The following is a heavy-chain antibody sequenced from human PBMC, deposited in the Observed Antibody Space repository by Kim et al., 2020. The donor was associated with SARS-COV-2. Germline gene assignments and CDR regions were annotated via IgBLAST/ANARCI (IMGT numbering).Heavy chain of an antibody. J-gene: IGHJ4*02. V-gene: IGHV4-59*01. D-gene: IGHD1-1*01. CDR1: GGSISSYY. Sequence: SETLSLTCTVSGGSISSYYWSWIRQPPGKGLEWIGYIYYSGSTNYNPSLKSRVTISVDTSKNQFSLKLSSVTAADTAVYYCARVYNSPRGNSYYFDYWGQGTLVTVSS. CDR2: IYYSGST. CDR3: ARVYNSPRGNSYYFDY.